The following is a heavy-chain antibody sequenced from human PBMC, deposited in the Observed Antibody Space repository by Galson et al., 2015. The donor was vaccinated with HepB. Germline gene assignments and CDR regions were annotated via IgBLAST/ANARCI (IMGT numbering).Heavy chain of an antibody. CDR1: GFTFSSYA. D-gene: IGHD4-17*01. Sequence: SLRLSCAASGFTFSSYAMSWVRQAPGKGLEWVSAISGSGGSTYYADSVKGRFTISRDNSKNTLYLQMNSLRAEDTAVYYCAKAPDNDYGDYGAVGYWGQGTLVTVSS. CDR2: ISGSGGST. V-gene: IGHV3-23*01. CDR3: AKAPDNDYGDYGAVGY. J-gene: IGHJ4*02.